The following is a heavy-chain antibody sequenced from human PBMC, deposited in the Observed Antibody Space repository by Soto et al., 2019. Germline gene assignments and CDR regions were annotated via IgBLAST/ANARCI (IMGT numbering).Heavy chain of an antibody. CDR3: AAEYGSGRFDY. V-gene: IGHV4-30-4*01. D-gene: IGHD6-19*01. CDR2: IYYSGST. Sequence: QVQLQESGPGLVKPSQTLSLTCTVSGGSLSTGDYYWSWIRQPPGKGLEWIGYIYYSGSTYYNPSLKSRVSISVDTSKNQFSLSMNSVTAADTALDSCAAEYGSGRFDYWGQGILGTVAS. CDR1: GGSLSTGDYY. J-gene: IGHJ4*02.